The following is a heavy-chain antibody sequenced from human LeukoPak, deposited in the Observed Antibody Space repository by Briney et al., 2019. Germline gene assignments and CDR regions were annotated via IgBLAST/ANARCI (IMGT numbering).Heavy chain of an antibody. D-gene: IGHD3-22*01. V-gene: IGHV5-51*01. CDR3: ARLGIYYDSSGSDPFDY. CDR2: IYPGDSDT. Sequence: GESLKISCKGSGYSFTSYWIGWVRQMPGKGLEWMGIIYPGDSDTRYSPSFQGQVTISADTSISTAYLQWSSLKASDTAMYYCARLGIYYDSSGSDPFDYWGQGTLVTVSS. CDR1: GYSFTSYW. J-gene: IGHJ4*02.